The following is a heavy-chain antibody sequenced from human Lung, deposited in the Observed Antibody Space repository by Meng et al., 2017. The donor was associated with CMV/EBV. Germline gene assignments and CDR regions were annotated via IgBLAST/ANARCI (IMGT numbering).Heavy chain of an antibody. CDR3: ARDVDTTLVGSGWFDP. D-gene: IGHD5-18*01. CDR1: GCTFSNYG. CDR2: IIPIVGLT. Sequence: QVQLVQSGTEGKKPGSSVKVSCKASGCTFSNYGISWLRQAPGQGLEWMGGIIPIVGLTNYAQKFQGRVTITADKSTTTAYLELSSLRSADTAVYYCARDVDTTLVGSGWFDPWGQGTLVTVSS. J-gene: IGHJ5*02. V-gene: IGHV1-69*10.